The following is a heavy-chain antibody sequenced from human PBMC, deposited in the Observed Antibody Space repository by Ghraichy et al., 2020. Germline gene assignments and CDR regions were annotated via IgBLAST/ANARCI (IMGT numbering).Heavy chain of an antibody. CDR2: ISGSGYGT. D-gene: IGHD5-18*01. CDR1: RFTFSAYD. CDR3: AREGYYYGCDF. J-gene: IGHJ4*02. V-gene: IGHV3-23*01. Sequence: GESLRLSCAASRFTFSAYDMTWVRQAPGKGLEWVSSISGSGYGTYYADSVKGRFTVSRDNSKNALYLQMNSLRAEDSAIYYCAREGYYYGCDFWGQGILVTVSS.